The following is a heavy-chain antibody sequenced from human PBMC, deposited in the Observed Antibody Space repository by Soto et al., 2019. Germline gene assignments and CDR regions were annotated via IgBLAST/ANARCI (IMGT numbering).Heavy chain of an antibody. CDR3: ARLIAARSSQAYHRYLHAV. D-gene: IGHD6-6*01. Sequence: SGPTLVNHTQTLTLTCTFSGFSLSTSGMCVSWIRQPPGKALEWLALIDWDDDKYYSTSLKTRLTISKDTSKNQVVLTMTNMETVDTPTYYCARLIAARSSQAYHRYLHAVWTQGTTVTGSS. J-gene: IGHJ6*02. CDR1: GFSLSTSGMC. CDR2: IDWDDDK. V-gene: IGHV2-70*01.